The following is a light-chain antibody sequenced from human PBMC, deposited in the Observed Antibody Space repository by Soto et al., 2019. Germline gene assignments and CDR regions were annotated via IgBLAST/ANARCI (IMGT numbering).Light chain of an antibody. Sequence: QSVLTQSPSASASLGASVKLTCTLSSGHSSYAIAWHQQQPEKGPRYLMKLNSDGSHSKGDGIPDRFSCSSSGAERYLTISSLQSEDEADYYCQTWGTGIHYVFGTGTKVTVL. CDR3: QTWGTGIHYV. CDR1: SGHSSYA. J-gene: IGLJ1*01. CDR2: LNSDGSH. V-gene: IGLV4-69*01.